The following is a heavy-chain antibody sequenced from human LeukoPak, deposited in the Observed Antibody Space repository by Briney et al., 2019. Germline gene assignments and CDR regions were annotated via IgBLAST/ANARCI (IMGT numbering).Heavy chain of an antibody. CDR3: AREPGYSYGFDY. J-gene: IGHJ4*02. Sequence: PSETLSLTCTVPGGSISSYYWSWIRQPPGKGLEWIGYIYYSGSTNYNPSLKSRVTISVDTSKNQFSLKLSSVTAADTAVYYCAREPGYSYGFDYWGQGTLVTVSS. CDR1: GGSISSYY. V-gene: IGHV4-59*01. D-gene: IGHD5-18*01. CDR2: IYYSGST.